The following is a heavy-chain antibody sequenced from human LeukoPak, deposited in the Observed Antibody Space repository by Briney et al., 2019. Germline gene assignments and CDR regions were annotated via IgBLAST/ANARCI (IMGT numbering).Heavy chain of an antibody. CDR2: IWYDGSNK. J-gene: IGHJ6*04. Sequence: GGSLRLSCAASGFTFSSYDMHWVRQAPGKGLEWVAVIWYDGSNKYYADSVKGRFTISRDNSKNTLYLQMNSLRAEDTAVYYCAKDYPVPAVWGKGTTVTVSS. V-gene: IGHV3-33*06. CDR3: AKDYPVPAV. CDR1: GFTFSSYD. D-gene: IGHD2-2*01.